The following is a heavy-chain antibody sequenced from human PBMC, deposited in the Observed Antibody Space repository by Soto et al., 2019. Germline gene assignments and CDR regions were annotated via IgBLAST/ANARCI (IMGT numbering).Heavy chain of an antibody. CDR3: ARERREYRTGLKDY. V-gene: IGHV4-4*02. CDR1: GGSISSSTHW. J-gene: IGHJ4*02. Sequence: SETLSLTCAVSGGSISSSTHWWSWVRQPPGRGLEWIGEIYHSGSTNYNPSPKSRVTISVDKSKNQFSLNLNSVTAADTAVYYCARERREYRTGLKDYWGQGTLVTVSS. D-gene: IGHD2-2*02. CDR2: IYHSGST.